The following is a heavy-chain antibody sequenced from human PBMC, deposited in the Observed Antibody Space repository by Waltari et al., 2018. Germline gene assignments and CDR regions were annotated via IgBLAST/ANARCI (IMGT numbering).Heavy chain of an antibody. CDR3: ARDLDYYDSSGYSD. CDR2: INPNSGGT. D-gene: IGHD3-22*01. Sequence: QVQLVQSGAEVKKPGASVKVSCKASGYTFTSYAMHWVRQAPGQGLEWMGRINPNSGGTNYAQKFQGRVTMTRDTSISTAYMELSRLRSDDTAVYYCARDLDYYDSSGYSDWGQGTLVTVSS. V-gene: IGHV1-2*06. CDR1: GYTFTSYA. J-gene: IGHJ4*02.